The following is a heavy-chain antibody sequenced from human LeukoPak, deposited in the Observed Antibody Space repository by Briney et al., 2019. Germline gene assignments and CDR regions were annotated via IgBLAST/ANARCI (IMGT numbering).Heavy chain of an antibody. V-gene: IGHV4-34*01. CDR3: ARVYRSYWYFDL. Sequence: SETLSLTCAVYGGSFSGYYWSWIRQPPGKGLEWIGEINHSGSTNYNPSLKSRVTMSVDTSKNQFSLKLSSVTAADTAAYYCARVYRSYWYFDLWGRGTLVTVSS. D-gene: IGHD3-16*02. J-gene: IGHJ2*01. CDR1: GGSFSGYY. CDR2: INHSGST.